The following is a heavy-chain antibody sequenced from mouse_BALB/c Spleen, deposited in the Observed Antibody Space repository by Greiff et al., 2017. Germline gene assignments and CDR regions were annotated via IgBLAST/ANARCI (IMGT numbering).Heavy chain of an antibody. CDR3: AREKGDGPRGAMDY. Sequence: QVQLQQSGAELARPGASVKLSCKASGYTFTSYWMQWVKQRPGQGLEWIGAIYPGDGDTRYTQKFKGKATLTADKSSSTAYMQLSSLASEDSAVYYCAREKGDGPRGAMDYWGQGTSVTVSS. CDR2: IYPGDGDT. J-gene: IGHJ4*01. CDR1: GYTFTSYW. V-gene: IGHV1-87*01. D-gene: IGHD2-3*01.